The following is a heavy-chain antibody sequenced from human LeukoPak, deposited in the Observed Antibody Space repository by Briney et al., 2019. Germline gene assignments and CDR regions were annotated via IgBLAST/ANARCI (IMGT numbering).Heavy chain of an antibody. CDR3: ARLTPRSSTMIVRGAFDI. D-gene: IGHD3-22*01. J-gene: IGHJ3*02. V-gene: IGHV4-34*01. CDR2: INHSGST. CDR1: GFTFGDYA. Sequence: GSLRLSCTASGFTFGDYAMSWFRQAPGKGLEWIGEINHSGSTNYNPSLKSRVTISVDTSKNQFSLKLSSVTAADTAVYYCARLTPRSSTMIVRGAFDIWGQGTMVTVSS.